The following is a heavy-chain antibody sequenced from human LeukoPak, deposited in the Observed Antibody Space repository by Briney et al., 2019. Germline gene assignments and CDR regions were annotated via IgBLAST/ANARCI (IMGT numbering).Heavy chain of an antibody. Sequence: PSETLSLTCTVSGGSISSGGYYWSWIRQPPGKGLEWIGYIYHSGSTYYNPSLKSRVTISVDRSKNQFSLKLSSVTAADTAVYYCASGQYSSSWNRGHWFDPWGQGTLVTVSS. CDR2: IYHSGST. J-gene: IGHJ5*02. CDR3: ASGQYSSSWNRGHWFDP. V-gene: IGHV4-30-2*01. CDR1: GGSISSGGYY. D-gene: IGHD6-13*01.